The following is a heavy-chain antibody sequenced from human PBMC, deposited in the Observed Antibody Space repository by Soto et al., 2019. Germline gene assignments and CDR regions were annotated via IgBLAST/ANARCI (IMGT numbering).Heavy chain of an antibody. V-gene: IGHV1-18*04. CDR1: GYTFTSYG. J-gene: IGHJ6*02. Sequence: VSCKASGYTFTSYGISXVRXAPGQGLEWMGWISAYNGNTNYAQKLQGRVTMTTDTSTSTAYMELRSLRSDDTAVYYCAREHMVRGVIDYYYYGMDVWGXGTXVTVSS. CDR3: AREHMVRGVIDYYYYGMDV. D-gene: IGHD3-10*01. CDR2: ISAYNGNT.